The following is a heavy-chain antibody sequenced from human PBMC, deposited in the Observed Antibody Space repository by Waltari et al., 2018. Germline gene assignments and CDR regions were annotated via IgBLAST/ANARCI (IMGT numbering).Heavy chain of an antibody. V-gene: IGHV3-66*02. D-gene: IGHD5-18*01. CDR3: ARARDEDTAMVYFDH. Sequence: EVQLVESGGGLVHPGGSLRLSCAASGFTVSSNHMSWVRQAPGKGLWWVSLIYSAGSTYYADSVRGRFSISRDNSKNTLHLQMNSLRAEDTAMYYCARARDEDTAMVYFDHWGQGTLISVSS. J-gene: IGHJ4*02. CDR1: GFTVSSNH. CDR2: IYSAGST.